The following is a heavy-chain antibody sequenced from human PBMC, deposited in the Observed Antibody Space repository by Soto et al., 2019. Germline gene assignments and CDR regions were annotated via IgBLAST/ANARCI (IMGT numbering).Heavy chain of an antibody. CDR3: ARETYRGFYFDY. V-gene: IGHV3-53*01. Sequence: HPGGSLRLSCAASGFTVSGNYMSWVRQAPGKGLEWVSVIYTGGYTFYADSVKGRFTISRDNSKNTLYLQMNSLRVEDTALYYCARETYRGFYFDYWGQGTLVTVSS. J-gene: IGHJ4*02. CDR2: IYTGGYT. CDR1: GFTVSGNY. D-gene: IGHD4-4*01.